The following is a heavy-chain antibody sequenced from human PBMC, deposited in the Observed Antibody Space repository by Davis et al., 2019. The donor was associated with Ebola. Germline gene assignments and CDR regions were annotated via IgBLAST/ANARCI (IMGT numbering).Heavy chain of an antibody. D-gene: IGHD3-22*01. J-gene: IGHJ6*02. V-gene: IGHV1-69*13. CDR3: ARGSRRDLTMIVVNYYYGMDV. Sequence: SVKVSCKASGGTFSSYAISWVRQAPGQGLEWMGGIIPQKFQGRVTITADESTSTAYMELSSLRSEDTAVYYCARGSRRDLTMIVVNYYYGMDVWGQGTTVTVSS. CDR2: IIP. CDR1: GGTFSSYA.